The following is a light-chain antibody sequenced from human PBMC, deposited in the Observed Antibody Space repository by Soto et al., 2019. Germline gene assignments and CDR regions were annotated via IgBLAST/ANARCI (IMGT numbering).Light chain of an antibody. Sequence: EIVLTQSPGALSLSPGERATLSCRASQSVSSTYLIWYQQKPGQAPRLLIYGASSRATGVPDRFSGGGSGTDFTLTISRLEPEDFAVYYCQQRSNWPPITFGQGTRLEIK. CDR2: GAS. CDR3: QQRSNWPPIT. V-gene: IGKV3D-20*02. J-gene: IGKJ5*01. CDR1: QSVSSTY.